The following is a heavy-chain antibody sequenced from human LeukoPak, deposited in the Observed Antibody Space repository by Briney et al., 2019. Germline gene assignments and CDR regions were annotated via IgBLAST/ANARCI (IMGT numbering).Heavy chain of an antibody. CDR3: ASRDKGYYYGMDV. Sequence: GGSLRLSCAASGFTVSGNYMSWVRRAPGKGLEWVSLLYSGGSTYYADSVKGRFSISGDNSKNTLYLQMNSLRAEDTAVYYCASRDKGYYYGMDVWGQGTTVTVSS. CDR1: GFTVSGNY. D-gene: IGHD5-24*01. V-gene: IGHV3-66*01. J-gene: IGHJ6*02. CDR2: LYSGGST.